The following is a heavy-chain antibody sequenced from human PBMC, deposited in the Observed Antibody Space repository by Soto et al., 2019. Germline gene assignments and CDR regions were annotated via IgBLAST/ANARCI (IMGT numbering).Heavy chain of an antibody. CDR3: ARLRLRYFDWLPHYYYGMDV. J-gene: IGHJ6*02. Sequence: NPSETLSLTCAVSGGSISSSNWWSWVRQPPGKGLEWIGEIYHSGSTNYNPSLKSRVTISVDKSKNQFSLKLSSVTAADTAVYYCARLRLRYFDWLPHYYYGMDVWGQGTTVTVSS. V-gene: IGHV4-4*02. CDR1: GGSISSSNW. CDR2: IYHSGST. D-gene: IGHD3-9*01.